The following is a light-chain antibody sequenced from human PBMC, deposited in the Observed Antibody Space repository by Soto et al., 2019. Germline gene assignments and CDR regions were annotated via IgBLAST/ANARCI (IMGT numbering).Light chain of an antibody. CDR1: QSVSSY. V-gene: IGKV3-11*01. Sequence: IVLTQSPATLSLSTGESAPLSCRAGQSVSSYLAWYQRKPGQAPRLLIYDASNRATGIPARFSGSGSGTDFTLTISSLESEDFAVYYCQQRSNWPTFGQGTKVDI. J-gene: IGKJ1*01. CDR3: QQRSNWPT. CDR2: DAS.